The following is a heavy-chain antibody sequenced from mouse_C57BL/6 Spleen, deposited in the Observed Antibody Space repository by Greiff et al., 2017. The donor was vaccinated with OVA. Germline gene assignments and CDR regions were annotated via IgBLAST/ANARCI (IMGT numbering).Heavy chain of an antibody. V-gene: IGHV6-3*01. J-gene: IGHJ1*03. D-gene: IGHD1-1*01. CDR2: IRLKSDNYAT. CDR1: GFTFSNYW. CDR3: TEGAYYYGSRYFDV. Sequence: EVKLMESGGGLVQPGGSMKLSCVASGFTFSNYWMNWVRQSPEKGLEWVAQIRLKSDNYATHYAASVKGRFTISRDDSKSSVYLQMNNVRAEVTGIYYCTEGAYYYGSRYFDVWGTGTTVTVSS.